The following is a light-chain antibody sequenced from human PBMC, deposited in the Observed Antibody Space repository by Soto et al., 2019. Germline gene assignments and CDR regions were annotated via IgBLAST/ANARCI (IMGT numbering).Light chain of an antibody. CDR3: QQYYGAPIT. Sequence: DIVMTQSPDSLAVSLGERATINCKSSQSLLSRSDYLNYFAWYQHKPGQPPKLLIYWASTRQSGVPDRFSGSGSGTDFTLTISSLQPEDVALYYCQQYYGAPITFGQGTRLEIK. V-gene: IGKV4-1*01. J-gene: IGKJ5*01. CDR2: WAS. CDR1: QSLLSRSDYLNY.